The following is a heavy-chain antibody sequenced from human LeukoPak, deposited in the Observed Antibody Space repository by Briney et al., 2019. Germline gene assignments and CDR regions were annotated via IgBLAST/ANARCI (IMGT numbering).Heavy chain of an antibody. V-gene: IGHV5-51*01. J-gene: IGHJ4*02. D-gene: IGHD3-10*01. CDR1: GYSFTSYW. CDR2: IYPGDSDT. CDR3: ASTRITMVRGVILGSYFDY. Sequence: GESLKISCKGSGYSFTSYWIGWVRQMPGKGLEWMGIIYPGDSDTRYSPSFQGQVTISADKSISTAYLQWSSLKASDTAMYYCASTRITMVRGVILGSYFDYWGQGTLVTVSS.